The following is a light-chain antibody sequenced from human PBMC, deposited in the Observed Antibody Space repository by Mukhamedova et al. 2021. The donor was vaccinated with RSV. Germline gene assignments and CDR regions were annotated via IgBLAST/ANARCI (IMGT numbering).Light chain of an antibody. J-gene: IGKJ4*01. CDR2: DAS. CDR1: ISSY. CDR3: QQYDNLPQVT. Sequence: ISSYKQWYQRRVHGKAPKLLIYDASNLETGVPSRFSGSGSGTDFTFTISSLQPEDIATYYCQQYDNLPQVTFGGGTKVEIK. V-gene: IGKV1-33*01.